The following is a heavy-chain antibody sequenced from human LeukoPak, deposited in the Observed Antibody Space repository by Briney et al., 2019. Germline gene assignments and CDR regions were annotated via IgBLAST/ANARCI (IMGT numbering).Heavy chain of an antibody. CDR2: IYYGGST. J-gene: IGHJ4*02. Sequence: SETLSLTCTVSGGSISSSCYFWGRIRQPPGTGLEWIGSIYYGGSTYYSPSRRSRVTISVDTSKNQFSLNLSSVTAADTAVYYCARHDGRGGATMGALDYWGQGSLVTVSS. V-gene: IGHV4-39*01. D-gene: IGHD4/OR15-4a*01. CDR1: GGSISSSCYF. CDR3: ARHDGRGGATMGALDY.